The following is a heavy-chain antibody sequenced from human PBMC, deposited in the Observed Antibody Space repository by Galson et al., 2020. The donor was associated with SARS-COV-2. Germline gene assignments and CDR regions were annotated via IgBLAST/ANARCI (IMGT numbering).Heavy chain of an antibody. CDR1: GFTFSGSY. CDR3: VRDHSSSWLSLDS. D-gene: IGHD6-13*01. V-gene: IGHV3-11*05. Sequence: GESLKISCAASGFTFSGSYMSWIRKTPGKGLEWISFIDESGASTAYSDSVRGRFTISRDNTNNLLFLHMNNLRAEDTAMYYCVRDHSSSWLSLDSWGQGTLVTVSS. J-gene: IGHJ4*02. CDR2: IDESGAST.